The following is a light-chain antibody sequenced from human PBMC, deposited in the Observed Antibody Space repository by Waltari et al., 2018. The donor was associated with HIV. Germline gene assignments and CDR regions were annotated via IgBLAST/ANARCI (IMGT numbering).Light chain of an antibody. CDR2: EVT. V-gene: IGLV2-14*01. J-gene: IGLJ3*02. CDR3: SSFTASGTQV. CDR1: SSDVGSYNY. Sequence: QSALAQPASVSGSPGQSITISCTGTSSDVGSYNYVSWYQHHPGKAPKLMIYEVTSRPSGVSNRFSGSKSGNTASLTISGLQAEDEADYYCSSFTASGTQVFGGGTKLTVV.